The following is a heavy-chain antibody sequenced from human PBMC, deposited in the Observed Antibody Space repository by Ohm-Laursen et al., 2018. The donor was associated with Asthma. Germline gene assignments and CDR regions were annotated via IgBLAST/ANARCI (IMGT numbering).Heavy chain of an antibody. CDR2: INPNSGGT. J-gene: IGHJ4*02. V-gene: IGHV1-2*06. D-gene: IGHD2-2*01. Sequence: GASLKVSCKASGYTFTSYYMHWGRQAPGQGLEWMGRINPNSGGTNYAQKFQGRVTMTRDTSISTAYMELSRLRSDDTAVYYCARVCSSTSCYDKGIDYWGQGTLVTVSS. CDR1: GYTFTSYY. CDR3: ARVCSSTSCYDKGIDY.